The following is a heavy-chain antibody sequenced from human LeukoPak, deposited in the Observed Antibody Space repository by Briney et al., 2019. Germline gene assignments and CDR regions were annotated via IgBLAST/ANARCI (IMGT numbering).Heavy chain of an antibody. J-gene: IGHJ4*02. CDR3: VKDRRVYYYDSSLGY. V-gene: IGHV3-64D*09. Sequence: PGGSLRLSCSASGFTFSSYAMHWVRQAPGKGLEYVSGVSGNGGTTYYADSVEGRFTISRDNSKNTLYLQMSSLRVEDTAAYYCVKDRRVYYYDSSLGYWGQGTLVTVSS. CDR1: GFTFSSYA. CDR2: VSGNGGTT. D-gene: IGHD3-22*01.